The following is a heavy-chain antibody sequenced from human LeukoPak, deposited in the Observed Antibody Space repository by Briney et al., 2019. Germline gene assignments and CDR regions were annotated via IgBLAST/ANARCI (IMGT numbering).Heavy chain of an antibody. CDR2: INPSGGST. V-gene: IGHV1-46*01. D-gene: IGHD2-15*01. CDR3: ARDVVVAATAYYYYYSGMDV. J-gene: IGHJ6*02. Sequence: ASVKVSCKASGYTFTSYYMHWVRQAPGQGLEWMGIINPSGGSTSYAQKFQGRVTMTRDTSTSTVYMELSSLRSEDTAVYYCARDVVVAATAYYYYYSGMDVWGQGTTVTVSS. CDR1: GYTFTSYY.